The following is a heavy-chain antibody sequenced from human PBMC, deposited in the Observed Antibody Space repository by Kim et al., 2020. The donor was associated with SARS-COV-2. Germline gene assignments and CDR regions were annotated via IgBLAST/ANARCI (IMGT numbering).Heavy chain of an antibody. CDR3: AREKGGAFDI. CDR1: GGSISSSSYY. J-gene: IGHJ3*02. CDR2: IYYSGST. V-gene: IGHV4-39*07. Sequence: SETLSLTCTVSGGSISSSSYYWGWIRQPPGKGLEWIGSIYYSGSTYYNPSLKSRVTISVDTSKNQFSLKLSSVTAADTAVYYCAREKGGAFDICGQGTMVTVSS.